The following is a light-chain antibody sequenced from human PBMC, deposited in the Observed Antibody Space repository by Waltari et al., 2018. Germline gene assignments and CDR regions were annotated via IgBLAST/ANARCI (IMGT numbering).Light chain of an antibody. V-gene: IGKV1-39*01. CDR2: AAS. CDR3: QQSYSPPFT. Sequence: DIQMTKSPSSLSASVGDRVTITCRTGQSINTYLNWYQQKPGKAPRFLIYAASTLLSGVPSRFSGSGSGTYFTLTINGLQAEDSATYYCQQSYSPPFTFGQGTSLEI. J-gene: IGKJ2*01. CDR1: QSINTY.